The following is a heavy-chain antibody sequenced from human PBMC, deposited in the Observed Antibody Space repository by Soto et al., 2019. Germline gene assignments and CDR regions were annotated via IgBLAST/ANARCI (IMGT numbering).Heavy chain of an antibody. V-gene: IGHV3-30*02. J-gene: IGHJ4*02. CDR1: GFTFSNYG. CDR3: AKKGYDSSGQYSYYFDY. Sequence: VQLLESGGGLVQPGGSLRLSCAASGFTFSNYGMHWVRQAPGKGLEWVAVIWYDGSDKYYADSVKGRFIISRDNSKSTVYLQLNSLRAEDTAMYYCAKKGYDSSGQYSYYFDYWGQGTLVTVSS. CDR2: IWYDGSDK. D-gene: IGHD3-22*01.